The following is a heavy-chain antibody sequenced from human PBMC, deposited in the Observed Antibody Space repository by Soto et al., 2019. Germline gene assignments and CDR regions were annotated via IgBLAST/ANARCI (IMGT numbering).Heavy chain of an antibody. CDR1: GGSISSGGYS. CDR3: ARVPGP. V-gene: IGHV4-30-2*01. Sequence: QLQLQESGSGLGKPSQTLSLTCAVSGGSISSGGYSWSWIRQPPGKGLEWIGYIYHSGSTYYNPSLKSRVTISVDRSQNQFSLKRSSVTAADTAVYYCARVPGPWGQGTLVTVSS. J-gene: IGHJ5*02. D-gene: IGHD3-10*01. CDR2: IYHSGST.